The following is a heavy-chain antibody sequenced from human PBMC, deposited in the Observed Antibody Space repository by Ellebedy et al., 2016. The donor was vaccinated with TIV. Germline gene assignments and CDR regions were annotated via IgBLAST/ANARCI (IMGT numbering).Heavy chain of an antibody. V-gene: IGHV4-59*01. J-gene: IGHJ5*02. D-gene: IGHD5-18*01. CDR2: IYYSGST. CDR3: ARGVDTAMVSGGYNWFDP. Sequence: MPSETLSLTCTVSGGSISSYYWSWIRQPPGKGLEWIGYIYYSGSTNYNPSLKSRATISVDTSKNQFSLKLSSVTAADTAVYYCARGVDTAMVSGGYNWFDPWGQGTLVTVSS. CDR1: GGSISSYY.